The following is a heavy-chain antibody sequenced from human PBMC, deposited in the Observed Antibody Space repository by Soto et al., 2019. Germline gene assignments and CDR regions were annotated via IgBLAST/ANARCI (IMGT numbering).Heavy chain of an antibody. CDR1: GYTFSSYG. CDR2: ISVYNGHK. CDR3: ARCDFGDYVPPLAT. D-gene: IGHD4-17*01. V-gene: IGHV1-18*01. J-gene: IGHJ5*02. Sequence: QVHLMQSGAEVKIPGASVRVSCKASGYTFSSYGVSWVRQAPGQGLEFMGWISVYNGHKNYAQKFQCRVTMTTDTSTSTAYMERRRLRSDDTAVYFCARCDFGDYVPPLATWGQGTLVTVSA.